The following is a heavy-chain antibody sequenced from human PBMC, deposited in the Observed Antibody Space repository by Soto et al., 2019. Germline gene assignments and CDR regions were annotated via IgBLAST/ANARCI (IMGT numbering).Heavy chain of an antibody. J-gene: IGHJ4*02. Sequence: ASVKVSCKSSGYAFTGYYIHWVRQAPGQGLEWMGWINPNSGDTNYAQKFQGRVTMIRDTSFSTAYMELSSLRSDDTAAYYCATRYSYVHFWGQGTLVTVSS. CDR1: GYAFTGYY. CDR3: ATRYSYVHF. V-gene: IGHV1-2*02. CDR2: INPNSGDT. D-gene: IGHD5-18*01.